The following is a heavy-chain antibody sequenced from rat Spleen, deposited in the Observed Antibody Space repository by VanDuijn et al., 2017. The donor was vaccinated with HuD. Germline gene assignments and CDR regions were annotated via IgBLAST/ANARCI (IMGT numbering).Heavy chain of an antibody. Sequence: EVQLVDHGGGLVQPGRSLKLSCVPSGFSFSMYGMAWVRQAPTKGLEWVASISTGGDDTYYRDSVKGRFTISRDDEESTLYLQMDSLRSEDTATYFCARLGGLRNWFAYWGQGTLVTVSS. CDR3: ARLGGLRNWFAY. CDR2: ISTGGDDT. D-gene: IGHD4-3*01. CDR1: GFSFSMYG. J-gene: IGHJ3*01. V-gene: IGHV5S13*01.